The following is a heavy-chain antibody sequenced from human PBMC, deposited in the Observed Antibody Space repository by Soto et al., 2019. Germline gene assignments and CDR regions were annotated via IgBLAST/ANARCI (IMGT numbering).Heavy chain of an antibody. CDR2: IYYSGST. Sequence: SETLSLTCTVSGGSISSGGYYWSWIRQHPGKGLEWIGYIYYSGSTYYNPSLKSRVTISVDTSKNQFSLKLSSVTAAGTAVYYCARDSYGDYVINRGGNYFDYWGQGTLVTVSS. CDR1: GGSISSGGYY. V-gene: IGHV4-31*03. D-gene: IGHD4-17*01. CDR3: ARDSYGDYVINRGGNYFDY. J-gene: IGHJ4*02.